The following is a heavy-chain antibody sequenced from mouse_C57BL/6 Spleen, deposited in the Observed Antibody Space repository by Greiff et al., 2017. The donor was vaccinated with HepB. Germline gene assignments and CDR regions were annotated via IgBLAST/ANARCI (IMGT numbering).Heavy chain of an antibody. V-gene: IGHV1-52*01. CDR3: ARRGDGYYAYFDV. Sequence: QVQLQQSGAELVKPGASVKLSCTASGFNIKDYYMHWVKQRPIQGLEWIGNIDPSDSETHYNQKFKDKATLTVDKSSSTAYMQLSSLTSEDSAVYYCARRGDGYYAYFDVWGTGTTVTVSS. J-gene: IGHJ1*03. D-gene: IGHD2-3*01. CDR2: IDPSDSET. CDR1: GFNIKDYY.